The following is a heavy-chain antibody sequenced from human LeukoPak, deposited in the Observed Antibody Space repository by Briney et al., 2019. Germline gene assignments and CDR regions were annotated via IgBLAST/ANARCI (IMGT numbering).Heavy chain of an antibody. CDR3: AREESSLVLGGLGY. Sequence: GGSLRLSCAASGFTFRSYGIHWVRQAPGKGLEWVTFIQTDGNSKYYANSVRGRFTISRDNSKNTVSLQMNSLRAEDTGVYYCAREESSLVLGGLGYWGQGTLVSVSS. CDR2: IQTDGNSK. J-gene: IGHJ4*02. D-gene: IGHD6-13*01. V-gene: IGHV3-30*02. CDR1: GFTFRSYG.